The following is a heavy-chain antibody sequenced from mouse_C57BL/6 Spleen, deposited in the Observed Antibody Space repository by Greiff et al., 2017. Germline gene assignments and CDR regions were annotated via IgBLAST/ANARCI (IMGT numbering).Heavy chain of an antibody. CDR1: GFTFSDYG. V-gene: IGHV5-17*01. CDR2: ISSGSSTI. J-gene: IGHJ2*01. CDR3: ARTKLGRYYFDY. D-gene: IGHD4-1*01. Sequence: DVMLVESGGGLVKPGGSLKLSCAASGFTFSDYGMHWVRQAPEKGLEWVAYISSGSSTIYYADTVKGRFTISRDNAKNTLFLQMTSLRSEDTAMYYCARTKLGRYYFDYWGQGTTLTVSS.